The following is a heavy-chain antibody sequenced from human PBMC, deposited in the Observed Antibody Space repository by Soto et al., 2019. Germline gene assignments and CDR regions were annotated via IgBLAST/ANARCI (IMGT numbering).Heavy chain of an antibody. D-gene: IGHD3-10*01. Sequence: SETLSLTCAVYGGSFSGYYWSWIRQPPGKGLEWIGEINHSGSTNYNPSLKSRVTISVDTSKNQFSLKLSSVTAADTAVYYCARGVLWFGEFLFDPWGQGTLVTVSS. CDR1: GGSFSGYY. V-gene: IGHV4-34*01. CDR2: INHSGST. CDR3: ARGVLWFGEFLFDP. J-gene: IGHJ5*02.